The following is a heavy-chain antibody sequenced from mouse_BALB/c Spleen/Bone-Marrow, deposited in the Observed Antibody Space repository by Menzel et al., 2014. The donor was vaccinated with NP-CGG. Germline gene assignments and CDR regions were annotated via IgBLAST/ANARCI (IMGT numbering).Heavy chain of an antibody. CDR1: GFNIKDTY. D-gene: IGHD2-14*01. CDR3: ASYRYAWYFDV. V-gene: IGHV14-3*02. Sequence: EVQVVESGAELVKPGASVKLSCTASGFNIKDTYMHWVKQRPEQGLEWIGRIDPANGNTKYDPKFQGKATITADTSSNTACLQLSSLTSEDTAVYYCASYRYAWYFDVWGAGTTVTVSS. CDR2: IDPANGNT. J-gene: IGHJ1*01.